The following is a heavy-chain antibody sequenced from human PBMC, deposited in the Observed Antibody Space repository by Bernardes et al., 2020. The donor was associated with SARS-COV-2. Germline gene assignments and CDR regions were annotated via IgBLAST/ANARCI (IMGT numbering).Heavy chain of an antibody. D-gene: IGHD3-10*01. CDR1: GGYISRGRYY. J-gene: IGHJ6*02. CDR2: VSTTVST. Sequence: SETLSLTCTVSGGYISRGRYYWSWIRQTAGKGLEWIGGVSTTVSTSYTPSLQGRLTMSLDTSKDQFSLILTSATAADTGIYYCARLGVRDPSWDFMDIWGQGTAVVVSS. V-gene: IGHV4-61*02. CDR3: ARLGVRDPSWDFMDI.